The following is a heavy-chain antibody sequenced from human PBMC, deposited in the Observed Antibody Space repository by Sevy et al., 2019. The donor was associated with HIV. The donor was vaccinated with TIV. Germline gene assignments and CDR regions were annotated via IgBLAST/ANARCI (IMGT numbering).Heavy chain of an antibody. D-gene: IGHD2-21*02. CDR3: ARDRFYGGDSVTFAGDY. CDR2: INPNSGGT. J-gene: IGHJ4*02. Sequence: ASVKVSCKASRYNFNAFYIHWVRQAPGQGLEWMGWINPNSGGTNYAQKFQGRVTMTTDTSISVAYMELSRLTSDDTAVYYCARDRFYGGDSVTFAGDYWGQGTLVTVSS. CDR1: RYNFNAFY. V-gene: IGHV1-2*02.